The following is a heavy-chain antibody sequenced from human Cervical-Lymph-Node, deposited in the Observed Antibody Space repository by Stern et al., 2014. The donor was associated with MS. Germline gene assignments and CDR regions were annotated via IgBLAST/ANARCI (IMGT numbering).Heavy chain of an antibody. CDR3: ARDFQLAAAGFYFDY. V-gene: IGHV3-11*01. CDR1: GFPFSDYY. Sequence: MQLVESGRGLVRPGGSLRLSCAASGFPFSDYYMSWIRQAPGKGLEWISYISSSGSTISYADSVEGRFTISRDNAKNSLYLQMNSLRAEDTAVYYCARDFQLAAAGFYFDYWGQGALVTVSS. J-gene: IGHJ4*02. D-gene: IGHD6-13*01. CDR2: ISSSGSTI.